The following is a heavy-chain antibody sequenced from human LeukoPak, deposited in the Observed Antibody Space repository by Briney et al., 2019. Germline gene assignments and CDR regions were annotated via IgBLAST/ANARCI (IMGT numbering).Heavy chain of an antibody. CDR1: GYTFTSYG. D-gene: IGHD5-18*01. J-gene: IGHJ6*02. CDR3: ARSADTAIYGYYGMDV. CDR2: ISAYNGNT. Sequence: GASVKVSCKASGYTFTSYGISWVRQAPGQGLEWMGWISAYNGNTNYAQKLQGRVTMTTDTSTSTAYMELRSLRSDDTAVYYCARSADTAIYGYYGMDVWGQGTTVTVSS. V-gene: IGHV1-18*01.